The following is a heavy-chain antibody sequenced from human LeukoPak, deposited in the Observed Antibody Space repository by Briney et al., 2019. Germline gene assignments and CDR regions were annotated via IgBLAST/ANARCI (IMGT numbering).Heavy chain of an antibody. J-gene: IGHJ3*02. V-gene: IGHV3-23*01. CDR1: AFTFNTFDNFA. Sequence: GGSLRLSCSVSAFTFNTFDNFAMNWVRQAPGKGLEWVAAISESGASTYYADSVKGRFTISRDNSKNTLYLQMNSLRAEDTAVYYCAKDSDVWGSYRYNAFDIWGQGTMVTVSS. CDR2: ISESGAST. D-gene: IGHD3-16*02. CDR3: AKDSDVWGSYRYNAFDI.